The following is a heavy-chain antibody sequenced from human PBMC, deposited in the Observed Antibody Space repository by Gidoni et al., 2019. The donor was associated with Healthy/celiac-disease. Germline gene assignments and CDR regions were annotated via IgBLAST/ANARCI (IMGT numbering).Heavy chain of an antibody. CDR1: GFTFRSYS. D-gene: IGHD6-13*01. Sequence: EVQLVESGGGLVKPGGSLRLSCAASGFTFRSYSMNWVRQAQGKGLEWVPSISSSSSYIYYAYSVKGRFTISRDNAKNSLYLQMNILRAEYTAVYYCARDVAAAGTSDYWCQGTLVTVSS. CDR2: ISSSSSYI. J-gene: IGHJ4*02. CDR3: ARDVAAAGTSDY. V-gene: IGHV3-21*06.